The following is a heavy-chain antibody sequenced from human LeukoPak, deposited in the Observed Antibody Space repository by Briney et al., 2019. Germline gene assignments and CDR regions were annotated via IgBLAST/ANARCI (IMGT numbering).Heavy chain of an antibody. CDR3: ARAQFNPVVAATPSDY. J-gene: IGHJ4*02. D-gene: IGHD2-15*01. CDR2: IWYDGSNK. Sequence: PGRSLRLSCAASGFTFSSYGMHWVRQAPGKGLEWVALIWYDGSNKYYADSVKGRFTISRDNSKNTLYLQMNSLRAEDTAVYYCARAQFNPVVAATPSDYWGQGTLVTVSS. V-gene: IGHV3-33*01. CDR1: GFTFSSYG.